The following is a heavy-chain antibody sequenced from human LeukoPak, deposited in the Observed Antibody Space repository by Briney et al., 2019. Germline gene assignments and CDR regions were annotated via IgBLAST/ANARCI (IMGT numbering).Heavy chain of an antibody. CDR1: GGSISGSSYY. V-gene: IGHV4-39*01. Sequence: SETLSLTCTVSGGSISGSSYYWGWLRQPPGRGLEWIGSIRISGNTYYSPSLKSRVTISVDTSRNQFSLKLSSVTAADTAVYYCARHVYGEYGPGDYWGQGILVTVSS. J-gene: IGHJ4*02. CDR3: ARHVYGEYGPGDY. D-gene: IGHD4-17*01. CDR2: IRISGNT.